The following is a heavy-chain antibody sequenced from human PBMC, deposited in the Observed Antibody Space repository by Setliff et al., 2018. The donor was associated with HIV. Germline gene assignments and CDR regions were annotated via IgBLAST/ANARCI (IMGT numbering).Heavy chain of an antibody. V-gene: IGHV1-46*01. D-gene: IGHD5-12*01. CDR3: ASAGAWQRNALDI. Sequence: AASVKVSCKASGYTFTNHYMHWVRQAPGQGLEWMGVINPTGGGTRNTQKFQGRVAMTRDTSTSTVYMELSSLRSEDTAVYYCASAGAWQRNALDIWGQGTMVTVSS. J-gene: IGHJ3*02. CDR2: INPTGGGT. CDR1: GYTFTNHY.